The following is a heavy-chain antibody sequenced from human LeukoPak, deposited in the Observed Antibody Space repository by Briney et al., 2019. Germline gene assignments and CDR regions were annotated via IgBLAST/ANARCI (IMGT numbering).Heavy chain of an antibody. Sequence: ASVKVSCKASGYTFTSYDINWVRQATGQGLEWMGWMNPNGGNTGYAQKFQGGVTMTRNTSISTAYMELSSLRSEDTAVYYCAREDRIAVAGTRGSYYYYGMDVWGQGTTVTVSS. CDR1: GYTFTSYD. J-gene: IGHJ6*02. D-gene: IGHD6-19*01. V-gene: IGHV1-8*01. CDR3: AREDRIAVAGTRGSYYYYGMDV. CDR2: MNPNGGNT.